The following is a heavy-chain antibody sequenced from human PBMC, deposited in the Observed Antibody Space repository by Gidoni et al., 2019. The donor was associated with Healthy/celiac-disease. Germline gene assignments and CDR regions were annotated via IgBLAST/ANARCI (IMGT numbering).Heavy chain of an antibody. Sequence: EVQLVESGGGLVKPGRSLRLSCTASGFTFGDYAMSWFRQAPGKGLEWVGFIRSKAYGGTTEYAASVKGRFTISRDDSKSIAYLQMNSLKTEDTAVYYCTRVLPIYCGGDCYSHFDYWGQGTLVTVSS. CDR1: GFTFGDYA. J-gene: IGHJ4*02. CDR3: TRVLPIYCGGDCYSHFDY. D-gene: IGHD2-21*02. V-gene: IGHV3-49*05. CDR2: IRSKAYGGTT.